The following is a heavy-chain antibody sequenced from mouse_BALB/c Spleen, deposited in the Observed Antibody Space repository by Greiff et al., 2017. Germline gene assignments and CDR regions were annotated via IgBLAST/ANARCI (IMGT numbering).Heavy chain of an antibody. CDR1: GFSFSSYT. V-gene: IGHV5-12-2*01. J-gene: IGHJ4*01. CDR3: ARLGATDAMDY. CDR2: ISNGGGST. D-gene: IGHD1-1*01. Sequence: EVQLVESGGGLVQPGGSLKLSCAASGFSFSSYTMSWVRQNPGKRLEWVAYISNGGGSTYYTDTVKGRFTVSRDNAKITLYLQMSSLKSEDTAMYYCARLGATDAMDYWGQGTSVTVSS.